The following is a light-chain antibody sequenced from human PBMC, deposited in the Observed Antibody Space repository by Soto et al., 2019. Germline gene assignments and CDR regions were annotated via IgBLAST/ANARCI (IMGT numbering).Light chain of an antibody. CDR2: GAS. J-gene: IGKJ1*01. CDR3: QQYKHWPRT. Sequence: EVVMTQSPVTLSVSPGERATLSCRASQSVDSNLVWYQQKPGQAPRLLIYGASTRATGIPGRFSGSGFGTEFTLAISSLQSEDFAVYYCQQYKHWPRTFGQGTKVEIK. CDR1: QSVDSN. V-gene: IGKV3-15*01.